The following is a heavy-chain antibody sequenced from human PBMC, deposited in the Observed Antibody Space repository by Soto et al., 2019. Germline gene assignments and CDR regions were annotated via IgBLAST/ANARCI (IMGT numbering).Heavy chain of an antibody. Sequence: GRSLRLSCVASGFTFSDFYMTWIRQAPGKGLEWLSYISPNSKYREYADSVKGRHTISRDNAKKSLYLQMNSLRAEDTAVYYCVRGGGGGQFDSWGQGTLVTVSS. CDR3: VRGGGGGQFDS. V-gene: IGHV3-11*06. CDR2: ISPNSKYR. D-gene: IGHD2-21*01. J-gene: IGHJ4*02. CDR1: GFTFSDFY.